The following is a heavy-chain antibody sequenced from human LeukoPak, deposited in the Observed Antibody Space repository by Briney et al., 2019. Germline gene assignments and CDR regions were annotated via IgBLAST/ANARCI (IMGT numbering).Heavy chain of an antibody. CDR3: ARGVVIAPQTFDY. Sequence: SETLSLTCTVSGESISGFYWTWLRQPPGKGLEWIGYIYYSGSTNYNPSLKSRVTISVDTSKNQFSLKLSSVTAADTAVYYCARGVVIAPQTFDYWGQGTLVTVSS. V-gene: IGHV4-59*01. CDR1: GESISGFY. CDR2: IYYSGST. J-gene: IGHJ4*02. D-gene: IGHD2-21*01.